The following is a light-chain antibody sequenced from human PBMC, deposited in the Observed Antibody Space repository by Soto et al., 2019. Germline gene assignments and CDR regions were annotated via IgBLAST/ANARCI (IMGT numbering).Light chain of an antibody. CDR3: QQYNSSPLT. J-gene: IGKJ4*01. CDR1: QCISIW. V-gene: IGKV1-5*01. CDR2: EWS. Sequence: DIQMTQSPSTLSPSIGDTFTITCLANQCISIWLALYQQKPGKAPKLLISEWSSLESGVQSRLRGSRSGTEFTLTISSLQPDDLATYYCQQYNSSPLTFRGGTRWIS.